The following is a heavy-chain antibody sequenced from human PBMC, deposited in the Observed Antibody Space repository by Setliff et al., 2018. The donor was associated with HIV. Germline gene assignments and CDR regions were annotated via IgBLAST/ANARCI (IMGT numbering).Heavy chain of an antibody. CDR3: ASRVYYYDSSGYLREEGFDP. J-gene: IGHJ5*02. Sequence: KTSETLSLTCTVSGGSINIGSFYWSWIRQPPGKGLEWIGSIYYSGSTYYNPSLKSRVTISVDTSKNQFSLKLSSVTAADAAVYYCASRVYYYDSSGYLREEGFDPWGQGTLVTVSS. V-gene: IGHV4-39*01. CDR1: GGSINIGSFY. D-gene: IGHD3-22*01. CDR2: IYYSGST.